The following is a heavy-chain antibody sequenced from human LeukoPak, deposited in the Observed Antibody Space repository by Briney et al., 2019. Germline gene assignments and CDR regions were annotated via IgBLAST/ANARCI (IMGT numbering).Heavy chain of an antibody. CDR3: AKTSSSWYGHLDY. Sequence: PGGSLRLSCAASGFTFSSYDMHWVRQATGKGLEWVSAIGTAGDTYYPGSVKGRFTISRDTSKNTLYLQMDSLRAEDTAVYHCAKTSSSWYGHLDYWGQGALVTVSS. V-gene: IGHV3-13*04. CDR2: IGTAGDT. J-gene: IGHJ4*02. CDR1: GFTFSSYD. D-gene: IGHD6-13*01.